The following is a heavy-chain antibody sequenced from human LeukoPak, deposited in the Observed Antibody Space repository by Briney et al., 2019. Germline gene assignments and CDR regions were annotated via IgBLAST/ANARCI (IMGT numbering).Heavy chain of an antibody. CDR1: GITFTSYG. D-gene: IGHD6-19*01. V-gene: IGHV3-30*18. CDR3: AKGSSSGLYYFDY. J-gene: IGHJ4*02. CDR2: ISYDGSNK. Sequence: GGSLRLSCAASGITFTSYGMHWVRQAPDKGPEWVAVISYDGSNKYYGDSVKGRFTISRDTSKNTLYLQMNSLRAEDTAVYYCAKGSSSGLYYFDYWGQGTLVTVSS.